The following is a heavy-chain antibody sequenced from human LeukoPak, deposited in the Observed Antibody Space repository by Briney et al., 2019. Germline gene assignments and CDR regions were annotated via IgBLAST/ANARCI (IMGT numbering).Heavy chain of an antibody. CDR3: ARSPDYSNYVDYYYYGMDV. J-gene: IGHJ6*02. D-gene: IGHD4-11*01. CDR2: IYYSGST. Sequence: SETLSLTCIVSGGSIGTYYWSWIRQPPGKGLEWIGHIYYSGSTDYNPSLRSRVTISVDTSKNQFSLRLSSVTAADTAVYYCARSPDYSNYVDYYYYGMDVWGQGTTVAVSS. V-gene: IGHV4-59*01. CDR1: GGSIGTYY.